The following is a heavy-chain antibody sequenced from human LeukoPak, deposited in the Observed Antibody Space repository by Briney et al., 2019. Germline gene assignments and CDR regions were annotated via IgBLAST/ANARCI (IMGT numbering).Heavy chain of an antibody. D-gene: IGHD6-19*01. J-gene: IGHJ4*02. CDR2: IYSGGST. CDR1: GFTVSSNY. V-gene: IGHV3-66*01. CDR3: AREGSSGWYVDY. Sequence: GGSLILSCAASGFTVSSNYMSWVRPAPGKGLEWVSVIYSGGSTYYADSVKGRFTISRDNSKNTLYLQMNSLRAEDTAVYYCAREGSSGWYVDYWGQGTLVTVSS.